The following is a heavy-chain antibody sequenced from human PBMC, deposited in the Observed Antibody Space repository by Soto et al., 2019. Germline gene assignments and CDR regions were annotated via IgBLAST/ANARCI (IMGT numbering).Heavy chain of an antibody. CDR2: INPNSGGT. J-gene: IGHJ4*02. D-gene: IGHD3-9*01. Sequence: ASVKVSCKASGYTFTGYYMHWVRQAPGQGLEWMGWINPNSGGTNYAQKFQGRVTMTRDTSISTAYMELSRLRSDDTAVYYCTRTPYDILTGHWGEFDYWGQGTLVTVSS. V-gene: IGHV1-2*02. CDR3: TRTPYDILTGHWGEFDY. CDR1: GYTFTGYY.